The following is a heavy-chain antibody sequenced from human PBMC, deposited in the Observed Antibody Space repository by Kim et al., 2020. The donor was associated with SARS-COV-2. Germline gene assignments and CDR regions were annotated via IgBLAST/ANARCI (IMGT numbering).Heavy chain of an antibody. CDR1: GGSISSYY. Sequence: SETLSLTCTVSGGSISSYYWSWIRQPPGKGLEWIGYIYYSGSTNYNPSIKSRVTISVDTSKNQFSLKLSSVTAADTAVYYCARSLIAAAGQKALDYYYYGMDVWGQGTTVTVSS. D-gene: IGHD6-13*01. J-gene: IGHJ6*02. CDR2: IYYSGST. CDR3: ARSLIAAAGQKALDYYYYGMDV. V-gene: IGHV4-59*13.